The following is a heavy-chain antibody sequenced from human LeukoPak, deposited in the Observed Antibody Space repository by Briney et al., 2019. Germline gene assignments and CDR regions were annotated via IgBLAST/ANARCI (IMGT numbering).Heavy chain of an antibody. D-gene: IGHD1-1*01. CDR3: ARGVHNRYFDY. CDR2: IDSGGKT. Sequence: GGSLRLSCAASGFTVSSNYMSWVRQAPGKGLEWVSVIDSGGKTYYAGSVKGRFTTSRDNSKNTLYLQMNSLRAEDTAVYYCARGVHNRYFDYWGQGTLVTVSS. V-gene: IGHV3-53*01. CDR1: GFTVSSNY. J-gene: IGHJ4*02.